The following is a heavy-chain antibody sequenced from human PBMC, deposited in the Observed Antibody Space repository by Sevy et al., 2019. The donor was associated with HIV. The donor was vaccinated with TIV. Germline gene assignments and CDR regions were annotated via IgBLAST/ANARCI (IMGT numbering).Heavy chain of an antibody. CDR3: ARVTMVRGVINWFDP. J-gene: IGHJ5*02. CDR1: GYSFTSYW. V-gene: IGHV5-51*01. Sequence: GESLKISCKGSGYSFTSYWIGWVRQMPGKGLEWMGIIYPGESDTRYSPSFQGQVTISADKSISTAYLKWSSLKASDTAMYYCARVTMVRGVINWFDPWGQGTLVTVSS. D-gene: IGHD3-10*01. CDR2: IYPGESDT.